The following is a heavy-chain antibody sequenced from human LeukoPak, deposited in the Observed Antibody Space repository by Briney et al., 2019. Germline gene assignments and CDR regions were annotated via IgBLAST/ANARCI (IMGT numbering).Heavy chain of an antibody. J-gene: IGHJ4*02. CDR1: GFTFDDYA. Sequence: GGSLRLSCAASGFTFDDYAMHWVRQAPGRGLVWVSRLNSDGGGGTYADFVKGRFTISRDNAKNTLYLQMNSLSAEDTAVYFCARSSYPLHFDYWGQGTLVTVSS. CDR2: LNSDGGGG. CDR3: ARSSYPLHFDY. V-gene: IGHV3-74*01.